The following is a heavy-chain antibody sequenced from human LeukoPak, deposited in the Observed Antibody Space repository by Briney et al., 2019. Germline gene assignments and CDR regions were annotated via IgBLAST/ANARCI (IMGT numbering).Heavy chain of an antibody. J-gene: IGHJ4*02. CDR1: GGSISSSSYY. CDR2: IYYGGST. Sequence: SETLSLTCTVSGGSISSSSYYWGWIRQPPGKGLEWIGSIYYGGSTYYNPSLKSRVTISVDTSKNQFSLELSSVTAADTAVYYCARLPPFGDRNDFDYWGQGTLVTVSS. V-gene: IGHV4-39*01. CDR3: ARLPPFGDRNDFDY. D-gene: IGHD3-16*01.